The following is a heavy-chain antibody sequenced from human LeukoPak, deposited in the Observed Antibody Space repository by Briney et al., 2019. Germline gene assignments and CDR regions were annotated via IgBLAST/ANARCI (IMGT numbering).Heavy chain of an antibody. CDR2: IVGGAGGT. Sequence: GGSLRLSCAASGFTFSSHGMSWVRQAPGKGLEWVSGIVGGAGGTYYADSVKGRFTISRDNSRNTLYLQMNSLRAEDTAVYYCAKDALSGKFQYWGQGTLVTVSS. J-gene: IGHJ4*02. CDR3: AKDALSGKFQY. CDR1: GFTFSSHG. D-gene: IGHD3-10*01. V-gene: IGHV3-23*01.